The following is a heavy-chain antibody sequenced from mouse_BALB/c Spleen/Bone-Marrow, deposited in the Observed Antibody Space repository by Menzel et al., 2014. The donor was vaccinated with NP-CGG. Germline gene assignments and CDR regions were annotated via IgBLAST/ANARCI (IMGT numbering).Heavy chain of an antibody. J-gene: IGHJ4*01. CDR1: GYTFSGYW. CDR2: IYPGDGDT. V-gene: IGHV1-80*01. Sequence: VQLQQSGAELVRHGSSVKISCKASGYTFSGYWMNWVKQRPGQGLEWIGQIYPGDGDTNYNENFRGKATLTADKSSSTGYMQLSSLTAEDSAVYFCARWAIVYALDDWGLGSSVTVAS. CDR3: ARWAIVYALDD.